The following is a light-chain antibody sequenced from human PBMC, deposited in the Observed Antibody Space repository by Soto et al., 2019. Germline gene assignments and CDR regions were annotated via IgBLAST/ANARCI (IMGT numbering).Light chain of an antibody. V-gene: IGKV3-20*01. CDR1: QTISSNN. CDR2: GTS. J-gene: IGKJ1*01. CDR3: QQYGSWT. Sequence: EIVLTQSPGTLSVSPGERATLSCRASQTISSNNLAWYQQKPGQAPSLLIYGTSSRATGIPDRFSGSGSGTDFTLTISRLEPEDSAIYYCQQYGSWTFGQGTKEEIK.